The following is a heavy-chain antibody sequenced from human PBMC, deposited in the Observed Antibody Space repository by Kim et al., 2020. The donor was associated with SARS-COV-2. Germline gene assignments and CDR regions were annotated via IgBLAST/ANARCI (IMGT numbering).Heavy chain of an antibody. CDR2: INWNGAST. D-gene: IGHD6-13*01. J-gene: IGHJ2*01. Sequence: GGSLRLSCAASGFNFDDYGMAWVRQVPGKGLEWVSGINWNGASTGFPDSVTGRFTLSRDSAKSSLFLLMDSLRVEDTALYFCARRAAASTNWYFDIWGRGTLVIVSS. CDR3: ARRAAASTNWYFDI. V-gene: IGHV3-20*04. CDR1: GFNFDDYG.